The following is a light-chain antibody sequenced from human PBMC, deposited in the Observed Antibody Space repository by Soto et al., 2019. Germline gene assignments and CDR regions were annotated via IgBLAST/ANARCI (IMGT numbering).Light chain of an antibody. Sequence: EIVLTQSPATLCLSPGEIATLSCRASQSVSRNLAWYQQKPGQAPRLLIYDASNRATGIPARFSGSGSVTVFTLTISSLEPEDFAVYYCQQRSNWATLCPGTKVDIK. CDR2: DAS. J-gene: IGKJ3*01. V-gene: IGKV3-11*01. CDR3: QQRSNWAT. CDR1: QSVSRN.